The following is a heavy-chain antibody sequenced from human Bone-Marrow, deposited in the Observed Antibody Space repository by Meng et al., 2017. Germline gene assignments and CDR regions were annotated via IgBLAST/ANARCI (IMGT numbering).Heavy chain of an antibody. D-gene: IGHD3-22*01. CDR1: GFTFSSYA. J-gene: IGHJ4*02. CDR3: ARPRTMTLDY. CDR2: ISSSSSYI. Sequence: GESLKISCAASGFTFSSYAMSWVRQAPGKGLEWVSSISSSSSYIYYADSVKGRFTISRDNSKNTLYLQMNSLRAEDTAVYYCARPRTMTLDYWGQGTRVTVSS. V-gene: IGHV3-21*01.